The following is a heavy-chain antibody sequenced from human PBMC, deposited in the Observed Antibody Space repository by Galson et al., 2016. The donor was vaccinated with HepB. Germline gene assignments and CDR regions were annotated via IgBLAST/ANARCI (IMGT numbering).Heavy chain of an antibody. J-gene: IGHJ4*02. V-gene: IGHV3-30-3*01. CDR3: ARWWGSYYFDY. D-gene: IGHD2-15*01. Sequence: SLRLSCAASGFTFSSYAMHWVRQAPGKGLEWVSFISYDGSNKYYADSVKGRFTISRDNSKNTLYLQMNSLRAEDTAVYYCARWWGSYYFDYWGQGTLVTVSS. CDR1: GFTFSSYA. CDR2: ISYDGSNK.